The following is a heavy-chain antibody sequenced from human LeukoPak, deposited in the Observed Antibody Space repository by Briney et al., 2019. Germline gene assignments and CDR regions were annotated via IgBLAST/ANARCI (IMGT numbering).Heavy chain of an antibody. CDR3: ARSTFYYGSGNFGTFDY. CDR2: INAGNGNP. D-gene: IGHD3-10*01. Sequence: ASVKVSCKASGYTFSSYIMHWVRQAPGQRLEWMGWINAGNGNPKYSQKFQGTVTITRDTSASTAYMELSSLRSEDSAVYYCARSTFYYGSGNFGTFDYWGQGTLVTVSS. J-gene: IGHJ4*02. V-gene: IGHV1-3*01. CDR1: GYTFSSYI.